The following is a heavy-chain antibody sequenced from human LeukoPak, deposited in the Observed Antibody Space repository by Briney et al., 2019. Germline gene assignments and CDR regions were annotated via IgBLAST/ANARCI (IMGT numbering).Heavy chain of an antibody. J-gene: IGHJ3*02. D-gene: IGHD3-10*01. Sequence: GESLKISCKGSGYSFPSYWIGWVRQMPGKGLEWMGIIYPGDSDTRYSPSFQGQVTISADKSISTAYLQWSSLKASDTAMYYCARGLSGSGSYYIAFDIWGQGTMVTVSS. V-gene: IGHV5-51*01. CDR2: IYPGDSDT. CDR3: ARGLSGSGSYYIAFDI. CDR1: GYSFPSYW.